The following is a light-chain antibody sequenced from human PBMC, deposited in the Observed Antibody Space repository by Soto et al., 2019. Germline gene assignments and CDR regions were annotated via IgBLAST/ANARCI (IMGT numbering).Light chain of an antibody. V-gene: IGLV1-44*01. CDR1: TSNIGSNT. Sequence: QSVLTQPPSASETPGQRVTISCSGGTSNIGSNTVNWYQQHPGKAPKLILFEAINRPSGISNRFSGSKSGTTASLTISGLQTDDEADYYCASYTGRNAWLFGGGTKLTVL. CDR3: ASYTGRNAWL. CDR2: EAI. J-gene: IGLJ2*01.